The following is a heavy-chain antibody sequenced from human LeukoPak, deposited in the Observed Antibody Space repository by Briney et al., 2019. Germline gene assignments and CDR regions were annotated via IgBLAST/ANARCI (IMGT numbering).Heavy chain of an antibody. D-gene: IGHD6-6*01. CDR3: ARDGVCSSSSHDYYYYGMDV. V-gene: IGHV1-69*13. Sequence: GASVKVSCKASGGTFSSYAISWVRQAPGQGLEWMGGIIPIFGTANYAQKFQGRVTITADESTSTAYMELSSLRSEDTAVYYCARDGVCSSSSHDYYYYGMDVWGHGTTVTVSS. CDR2: IIPIFGTA. J-gene: IGHJ6*02. CDR1: GGTFSSYA.